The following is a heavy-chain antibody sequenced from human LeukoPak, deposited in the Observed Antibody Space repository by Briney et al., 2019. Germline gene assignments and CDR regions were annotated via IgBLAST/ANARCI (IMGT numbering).Heavy chain of an antibody. CDR3: AEGEGPFDY. CDR2: ISSSSSYI. J-gene: IGHJ4*02. D-gene: IGHD3-16*01. V-gene: IGHV3-21*01. Sequence: WVSSISSSSSYIYYADSVKGRFTISRDNAKNSLYLQMNSLRAEDTAVYYCAEGEGPFDYWGQGTLVTVSS.